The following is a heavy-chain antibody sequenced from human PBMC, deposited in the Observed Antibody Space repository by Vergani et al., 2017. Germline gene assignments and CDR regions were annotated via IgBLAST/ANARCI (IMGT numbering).Heavy chain of an antibody. CDR1: GGSFSGYY. CDR2: INHSGST. V-gene: IGHV4-34*01. J-gene: IGHJ6*03. Sequence: QVQLQQWGAGLLKPSETLSLTCAVSGGSFSGYYWSWIRQPPGKGLEWIGEINHSGSTNYNPSLKSRVTISVDTSKNQFSLKLSSVTAADTAVYYCARGPSLHYYYMDVWGKGTTVTVSS. CDR3: ARGPSLHYYYMDV.